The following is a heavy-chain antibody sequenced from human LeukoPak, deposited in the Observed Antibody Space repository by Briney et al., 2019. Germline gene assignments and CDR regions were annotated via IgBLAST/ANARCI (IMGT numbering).Heavy chain of an antibody. D-gene: IGHD2-21*02. V-gene: IGHV4-59*01. CDR1: GGSISSYY. J-gene: IGHJ3*02. CDR2: IYYSGST. CDR3: ARGGGGDWSNAFDI. Sequence: PSETLSLTCTVSGGSISSYYWSWIRQPPGKGLEWIGYIYYSGSTNCNPSLKSRVTISVDTSKNQFSLKLSSVTAADTAVYYCARGGGGDWSNAFDIWGQGTMVTVSS.